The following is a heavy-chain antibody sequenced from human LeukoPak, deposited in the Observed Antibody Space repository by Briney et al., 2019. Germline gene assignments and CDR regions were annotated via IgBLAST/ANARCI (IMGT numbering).Heavy chain of an antibody. CDR3: AKEHSSGGGLPDY. V-gene: IGHV3-9*01. J-gene: IGHJ4*02. CDR2: ISWNSGSI. Sequence: GRSLRLSCAASGFTFDGFAMHWVRQAPGKGLEWVSGISWNSGSIDYADSVKGRFTISRDNAKNSLYLQMNSLRAEDTALYYCAKEHSSGGGLPDYWAREPWSPSPQ. CDR1: GFTFDGFA. D-gene: IGHD1-26*01.